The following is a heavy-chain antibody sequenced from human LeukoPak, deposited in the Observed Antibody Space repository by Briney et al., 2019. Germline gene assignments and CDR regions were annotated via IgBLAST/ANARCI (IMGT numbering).Heavy chain of an antibody. J-gene: IGHJ4*02. D-gene: IGHD2-15*01. CDR1: GGSIRTSSYY. CDR3: ARLPYCSGGSCYRRYYFDY. V-gene: IGHV4-39*01. Sequence: SETLSLTCVVSGGSIRTSSYYWAWIRQPPGKGLEWIGSICYSGSTYYNPSLKSRITISVDTSKNQFSLKLSSVTAADTAVYYCARLPYCSGGSCYRRYYFDYWGQGTLVTVSS. CDR2: ICYSGST.